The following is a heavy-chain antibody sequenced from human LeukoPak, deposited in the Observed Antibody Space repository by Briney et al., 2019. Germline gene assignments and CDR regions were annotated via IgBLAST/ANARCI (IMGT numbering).Heavy chain of an antibody. D-gene: IGHD3-22*01. V-gene: IGHV4-59*01. CDR2: IYYSEST. Sequence: SETLSLTCAVYGGSISSYYWSWIRQPPWKGLEWIGYIYYSESTNYNPSLKRRVTISVDMSKNQFSLKLSSVTAADTAVYYCARGHYHDSSSYYYRRLNFDYWGQGTLVTVSS. CDR1: GGSISSYY. J-gene: IGHJ4*02. CDR3: ARGHYHDSSSYYYRRLNFDY.